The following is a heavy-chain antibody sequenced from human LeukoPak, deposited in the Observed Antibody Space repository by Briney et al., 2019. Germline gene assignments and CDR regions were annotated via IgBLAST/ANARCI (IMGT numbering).Heavy chain of an antibody. J-gene: IGHJ3*02. CDR2: INPNSGGT. Sequence: GASVKVSCKASGYTFTGYYMHWVRQAPGQGLEWMGWINPNSGGTNYAQKLQGRVTMTTDTSTSTAYMELRSLRSDDTAVYYCARVRYYYGSGRDTSDAFDIWGQGTMVTVSS. V-gene: IGHV1-2*02. CDR1: GYTFTGYY. CDR3: ARVRYYYGSGRDTSDAFDI. D-gene: IGHD3-10*01.